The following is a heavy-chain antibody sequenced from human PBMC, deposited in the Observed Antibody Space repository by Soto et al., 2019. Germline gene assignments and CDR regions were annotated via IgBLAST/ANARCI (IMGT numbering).Heavy chain of an antibody. J-gene: IGHJ5*02. CDR1: GGSVSTGSYY. V-gene: IGHV4-61*01. D-gene: IGHD6-13*01. Sequence: PSETLSLTCSVSGGSVSTGSYYWTWIRQPPGQTLEWIGSVYYSGSTNYNPSLKSRVTISVDTSRNQFSLKVTSVTAADTAVYYCSRQIAAADTRLDPWGQGTLVTVSS. CDR2: VYYSGST. CDR3: SRQIAAADTRLDP.